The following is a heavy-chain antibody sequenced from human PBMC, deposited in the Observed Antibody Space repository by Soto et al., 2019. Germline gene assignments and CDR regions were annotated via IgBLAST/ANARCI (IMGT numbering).Heavy chain of an antibody. CDR1: GFTFSSYA. J-gene: IGHJ4*02. CDR2: MSYEGSNK. D-gene: IGHD6-6*01. CDR3: AIDPGVHSSSPATDY. Sequence: QVQLVESGGGVVQPGRSLRLYCAASGFTFSSYAMDWVRQAPGKGLEWVAVMSYEGSNKNYADSVKGRFTISRDNSKNSLYLQMNSLRAEDTAVYYCAIDPGVHSSSPATDYWGQGTLVTVSS. V-gene: IGHV3-30-3*01.